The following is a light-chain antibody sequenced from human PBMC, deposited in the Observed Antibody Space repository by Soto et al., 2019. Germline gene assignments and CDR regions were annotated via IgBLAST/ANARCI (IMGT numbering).Light chain of an antibody. V-gene: IGKV3-11*01. CDR1: QSVGTY. Sequence: EIVLTESPATLSLARGEGATLSCRASQSVGTYLAWYQQKPGQAPRLLISDASNRATGIPARFSGSGSGADFTLTISSLEPEDFAVYYCQQRTNWPITFGQGTRLEIK. CDR2: DAS. CDR3: QQRTNWPIT. J-gene: IGKJ5*01.